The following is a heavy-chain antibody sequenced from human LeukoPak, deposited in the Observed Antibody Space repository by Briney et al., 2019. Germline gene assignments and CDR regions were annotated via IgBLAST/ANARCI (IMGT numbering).Heavy chain of an antibody. CDR2: ISSSGSTI. J-gene: IGHJ4*02. D-gene: IGHD3-3*01. CDR3: ARGAWRGYDFWSGQIDY. CDR1: GFTFSSYE. Sequence: GGSLRLSCVVSGFTFSSYEMNWVRQAPGKGLEWVSYISSSGSTIYYADSVKGRFTISRDNAKNSLYLQMNSLRAEDTAVYYCARGAWRGYDFWSGQIDYWGQGTLVTVSS. V-gene: IGHV3-48*03.